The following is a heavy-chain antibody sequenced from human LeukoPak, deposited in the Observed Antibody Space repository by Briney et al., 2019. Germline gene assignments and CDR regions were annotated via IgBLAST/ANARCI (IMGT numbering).Heavy chain of an antibody. V-gene: IGHV3-21*01. J-gene: IGHJ4*02. D-gene: IGHD4-17*01. CDR2: ISSSSSYI. CDR3: ARGGTTVTTYPLDY. CDR1: GFTFSSYS. Sequence: GGSLRLSCAASGFTFSSYSMNWVRQAPGKGLEWVSSISSSSSYIYYADSVKGRFTISRDNAKNSLYLQMNSLRAEDTAVYYCARGGTTVTTYPLDYWGQGTLVTVSS.